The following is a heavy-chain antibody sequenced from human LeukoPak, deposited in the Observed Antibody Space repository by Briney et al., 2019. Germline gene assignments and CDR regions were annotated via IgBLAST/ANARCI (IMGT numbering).Heavy chain of an antibody. V-gene: IGHV4-4*07. CDR1: GGSISSYY. Sequence: SETLSLTCTVSGGSISSYYWSWIRQPAGKGLEWIGRIYTSGSTNYNPSLKSRVTMSVDTSKNQFSLKLSSVTAADTAVYYCASIDEEMATYSTGFDYWGQGTLVTVSS. CDR2: IYTSGST. D-gene: IGHD5-24*01. CDR3: ASIDEEMATYSTGFDY. J-gene: IGHJ4*02.